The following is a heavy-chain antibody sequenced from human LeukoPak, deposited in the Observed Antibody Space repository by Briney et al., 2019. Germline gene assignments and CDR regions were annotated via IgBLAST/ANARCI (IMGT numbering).Heavy chain of an antibody. V-gene: IGHV3-21*01. CDR2: ISSSSSYI. D-gene: IGHD3-10*01. CDR1: GFTFSHYS. Sequence: PGGSLRLSCAASGFTFSHYSMNWVRQAPGKGLEWVSSISSSSSYIYYADSVKGRFTVSRNNAKNSLYLQMDSLRAEDTAVYFCARDVFGARGVITYFDYWGQGTLVTVSS. J-gene: IGHJ4*02. CDR3: ARDVFGARGVITYFDY.